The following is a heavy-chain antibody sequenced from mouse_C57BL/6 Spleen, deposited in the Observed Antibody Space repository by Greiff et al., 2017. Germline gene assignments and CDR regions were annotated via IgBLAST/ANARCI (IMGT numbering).Heavy chain of an antibody. D-gene: IGHD2-5*01. CDR3: ARSGYSNYALDY. V-gene: IGHV1-18*01. CDR2: INPNNGGT. CDR1: GYTFTDYN. Sequence: DVQLQESGPELVKPGASVKIPCKASGYTFTDYNMDWVKQSHGKSLEWIGDINPNNGGTIYNQKFKGKATLTVDKSSSTAYMELRSLTSEDTAVYYCARSGYSNYALDYWGQGTTLTVSS. J-gene: IGHJ2*01.